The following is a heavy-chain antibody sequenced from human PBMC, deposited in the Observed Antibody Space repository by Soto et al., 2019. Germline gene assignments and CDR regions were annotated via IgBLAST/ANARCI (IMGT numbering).Heavy chain of an antibody. CDR1: GFSFSIYA. V-gene: IGHV3-23*01. CDR3: ARAGTATLSDY. Sequence: SGGSLRLSCAASGFSFSIYARNWVRQAPGKGLEWVSGISGGGGSTYYADSVKGRFTISRDNSKNTLYLQMNSLRVEDTAVYYCARAGTATLSDYWGQGTLVTVSS. D-gene: IGHD2-15*01. CDR2: ISGGGGST. J-gene: IGHJ4*02.